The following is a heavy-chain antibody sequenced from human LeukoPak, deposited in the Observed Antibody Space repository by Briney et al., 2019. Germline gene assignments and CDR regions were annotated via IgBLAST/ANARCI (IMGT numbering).Heavy chain of an antibody. D-gene: IGHD3-22*01. CDR2: ISAYNGNT. J-gene: IGHJ4*02. V-gene: IGHV1-18*01. CDR3: ARDHSQIYDSSGYYSAY. Sequence: ASVNVSCKASGYTFVNYGISWVRQAPGQGLEWTGWISAYNGNTNYGQKVQARVSMTTDTSTSTAYMELRSLTSDDTAVYYCARDHSQIYDSSGYYSAYWGQGTLVTVSS. CDR1: GYTFVNYG.